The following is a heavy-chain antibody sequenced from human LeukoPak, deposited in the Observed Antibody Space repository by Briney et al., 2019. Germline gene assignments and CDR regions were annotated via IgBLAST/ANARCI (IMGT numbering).Heavy chain of an antibody. CDR2: IYYSGST. Sequence: SETLSLTCTVSGGSISSYYWSWIRQPPGKGLEWIGYIYYSGSTNYNPSLKSRVTISVDTSKNQFSLKLSSVTAADTAVYYCARVGYSSSWYGYYYYYGMYVWGQGTTVTVSS. V-gene: IGHV4-59*01. J-gene: IGHJ6*02. CDR3: ARVGYSSSWYGYYYYYGMYV. D-gene: IGHD6-13*01. CDR1: GGSISSYY.